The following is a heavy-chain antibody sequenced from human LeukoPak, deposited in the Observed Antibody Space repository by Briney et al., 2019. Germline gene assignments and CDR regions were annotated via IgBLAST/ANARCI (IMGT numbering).Heavy chain of an antibody. CDR3: ARVPYDFWSGDPSYYYYMDV. J-gene: IGHJ6*03. V-gene: IGHV4-34*01. CDR1: DGSFSGYY. Sequence: PSETLSLTCAVYDGSFSGYYWSWIRQPPGKGLEWIGEINHSGSTNYNPSLKSRVTISVDTSKNQFSLKLSSVTAADTAVYYCARVPYDFWSGDPSYYYYMDVWGKGTTVTVSS. D-gene: IGHD3-3*01. CDR2: INHSGST.